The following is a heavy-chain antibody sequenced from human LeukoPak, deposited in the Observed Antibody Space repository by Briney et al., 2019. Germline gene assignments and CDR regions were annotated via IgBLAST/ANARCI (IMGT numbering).Heavy chain of an antibody. J-gene: IGHJ4*02. CDR2: IYSGGST. V-gene: IGHV3-53*01. Sequence: GGSLRLSCAASGFTVSSNYMSWVRQAPGKGLEWVSVIYSGGSTYYADSVKGRFTISRDNSKNTLYLQMNSLRAEDTAVYYCAKHLYTSGSHYIDYWGQGTLVTVSS. D-gene: IGHD3-10*01. CDR3: AKHLYTSGSHYIDY. CDR1: GFTVSSNY.